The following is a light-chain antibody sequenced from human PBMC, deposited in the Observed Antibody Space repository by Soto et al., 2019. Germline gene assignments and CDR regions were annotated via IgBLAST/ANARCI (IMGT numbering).Light chain of an antibody. CDR2: GAS. J-gene: IGKJ5*01. CDR1: QSVSSN. Sequence: EIVMSQSPATLSVSPGERATLSCRASQSVSSNLAWYQQKPRQAPRLLIYGASTRATGIPARFSGSGSGTEFTLTTISLQFEDFAVYYCQQYNNCITFGQGTRLEIK. V-gene: IGKV3-15*01. CDR3: QQYNNCIT.